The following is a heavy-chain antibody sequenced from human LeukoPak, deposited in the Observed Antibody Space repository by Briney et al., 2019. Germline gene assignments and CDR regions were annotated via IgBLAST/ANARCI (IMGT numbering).Heavy chain of an antibody. Sequence: WASVKVSCKASGYTFTNYYIHWVRQAPGQGLGWMGIINPGGRSTSYAQKFQGRVTMTRDTSTSTVYMELSSLRSEDTAVYYCAREIGPIQLHLWGSAFDYWGQGTLVTVSS. CDR1: GYTFTNYY. CDR3: AREIGPIQLHLWGSAFDY. J-gene: IGHJ4*02. V-gene: IGHV1-46*01. CDR2: INPGGRST. D-gene: IGHD5-24*01.